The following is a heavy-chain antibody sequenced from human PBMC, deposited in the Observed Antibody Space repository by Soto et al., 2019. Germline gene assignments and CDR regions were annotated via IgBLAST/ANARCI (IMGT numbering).Heavy chain of an antibody. CDR3: ARHGSN. V-gene: IGHV3-21*01. CDR2: ISTSSAYI. Sequence: LRLSCTVSGFTFSTYSMNWVRQAPGKGLEWVSSISTSSAYINYAESVRGRFTISRDNAKNSLYLQMHSLRAEDTAVYYCARHGSNWGQGTLVTVSS. J-gene: IGHJ4*02. CDR1: GFTFSTYS.